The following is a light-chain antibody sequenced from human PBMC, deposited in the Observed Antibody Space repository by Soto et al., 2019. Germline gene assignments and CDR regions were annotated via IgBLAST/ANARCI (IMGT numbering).Light chain of an antibody. V-gene: IGKV3-15*01. CDR3: HQYNKVHPWT. Sequence: MVLKHSPGTLYRSAIYIATLSFRSSQSVSSNLAWYQQKPGQAPRLLIYGASTRATGIQARFSGSGSGTEFTLTISSLHSEDFAVYYFHQYNKVHPWTFAQGTIVEIK. J-gene: IGKJ1*01. CDR1: QSVSSN. CDR2: GAS.